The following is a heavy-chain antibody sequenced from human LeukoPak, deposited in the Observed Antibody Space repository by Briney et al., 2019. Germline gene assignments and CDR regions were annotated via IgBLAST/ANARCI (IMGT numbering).Heavy chain of an antibody. CDR3: AKDKGDTAMGDWFDP. J-gene: IGHJ5*02. Sequence: GGSLRLSCAASGFTFSSYAMSWVRQAPGKGLEWVSAISGSGGSTYYSDSVKGRFTISRDNSKNTLYLQMNSLRAEDTAVYYCAKDKGDTAMGDWFDPWGQGTLVTVSS. CDR1: GFTFSSYA. CDR2: ISGSGGST. V-gene: IGHV3-23*01. D-gene: IGHD5-18*01.